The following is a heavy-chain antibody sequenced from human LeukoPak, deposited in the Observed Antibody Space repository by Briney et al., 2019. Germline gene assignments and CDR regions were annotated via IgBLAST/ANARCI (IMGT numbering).Heavy chain of an antibody. D-gene: IGHD6-13*01. Sequence: SQTLSLTCTVSGGSISSGSYYWSWIRQPAGKGLEWIGRIYTSGSTNYNPSLKSRVTISVDTSKNQFSLKLSSVTAADTAVYYCARDRVFAGAFDIWGQGTMVTVSS. V-gene: IGHV4-61*02. CDR3: ARDRVFAGAFDI. CDR2: IYTSGST. CDR1: GGSISSGSYY. J-gene: IGHJ3*02.